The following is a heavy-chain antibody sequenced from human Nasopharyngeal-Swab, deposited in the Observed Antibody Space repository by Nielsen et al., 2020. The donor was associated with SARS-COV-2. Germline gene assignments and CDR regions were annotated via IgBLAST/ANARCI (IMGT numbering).Heavy chain of an antibody. D-gene: IGHD6-19*01. CDR1: GGSISSSSYY. V-gene: IGHV4-39*01. CDR3: ARQGGRRTYSSGWYYFDY. J-gene: IGHJ4*02. Sequence: SETLSLTCTVSGGSISSSSYYWGWIRQPPGKGLEWIGSIYYSGSTYYNPSLKSRVTISVDTSKNQFSLKLSSVTAADTAVYYCARQGGRRTYSSGWYYFDYWGQGTLVTVSS. CDR2: IYYSGST.